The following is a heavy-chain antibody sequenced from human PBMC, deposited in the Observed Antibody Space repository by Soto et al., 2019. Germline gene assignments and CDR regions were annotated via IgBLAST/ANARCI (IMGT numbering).Heavy chain of an antibody. V-gene: IGHV1-69*02. CDR3: ARRYGDYNGGY. CDR1: GGTFSSYT. Sequence: QVQLVQSGAEVKKPGSSVKVSCKASGGTFSSYTISWVRQAPGQGLEWMGRIIPILGIANYAQKFQGRVTITADKSTSTAYMELSSLRSEDTAVYYCARRYGDYNGGYWGQGTLVTVSS. CDR2: IIPILGIA. J-gene: IGHJ4*02. D-gene: IGHD4-17*01.